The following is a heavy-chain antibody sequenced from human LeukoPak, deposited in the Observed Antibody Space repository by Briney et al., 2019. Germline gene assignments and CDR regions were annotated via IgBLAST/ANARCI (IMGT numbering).Heavy chain of an antibody. CDR2: ITSTSDTI. J-gene: IGHJ4*02. Sequence: PGGSLRLSCEASGFTFSDYSMNWVRQAPGEGLEWLSYITSTSDTIYYADSVKGRFTISRDNSKNTLYLQMNSLRAEDTAVYYCARDRTRGGKYFDYWGQGTLVTVSS. CDR3: ARDRTRGGKYFDY. D-gene: IGHD3-16*01. V-gene: IGHV3-48*01. CDR1: GFTFSDYS.